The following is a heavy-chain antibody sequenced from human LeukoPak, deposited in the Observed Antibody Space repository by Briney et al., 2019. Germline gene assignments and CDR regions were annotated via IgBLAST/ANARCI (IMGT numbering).Heavy chain of an antibody. V-gene: IGHV3-53*01. Sequence: GGSLRLSCTVSGFTVSSNSMSWVRQAPGKGLEWVSFIYSDNTHYSDSVKGRFTISRDNSKNTLYLQMNSLRVEDTAVYYCARDPGIAAAGTVDYFASWGQGILVTVSS. CDR2: IYSDNT. CDR3: ARDPGIAAAGTVDYFAS. D-gene: IGHD6-13*01. J-gene: IGHJ4*02. CDR1: GFTVSSNS.